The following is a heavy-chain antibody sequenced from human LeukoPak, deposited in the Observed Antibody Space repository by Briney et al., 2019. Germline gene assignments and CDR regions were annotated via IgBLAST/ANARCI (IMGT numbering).Heavy chain of an antibody. V-gene: IGHV4-59*02. D-gene: IGHD6-13*01. CDR1: GGSVSGYY. Sequence: SETLSLTCTVSGGSVSGYYWSWIRQPPGKGLEWIGYVYYTGSTNYNPSLKSRVTMSADTSKNQFSLKLTSVTAADTAVYHCARVVAAATYYFDYWGQGALVTVSS. CDR3: ARVVAAATYYFDY. CDR2: VYYTGST. J-gene: IGHJ4*02.